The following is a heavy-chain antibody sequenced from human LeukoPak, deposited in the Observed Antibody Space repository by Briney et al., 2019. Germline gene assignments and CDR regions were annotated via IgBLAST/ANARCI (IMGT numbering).Heavy chain of an antibody. Sequence: GGSLRLSCAASGFTFSSYAMHWVRQAPGKGLEWVAVISYDGSNKYYADSVKGRFTVSRDNSKNTLYLQMNSLRAEDTAVYYCARGGGPIADGDYYYYGMDVGGKGTTVSVSS. V-gene: IGHV3-30*04. D-gene: IGHD6-13*01. CDR1: GFTFSSYA. J-gene: IGHJ6*04. CDR3: ARGGGPIADGDYYYYGMDV. CDR2: ISYDGSNK.